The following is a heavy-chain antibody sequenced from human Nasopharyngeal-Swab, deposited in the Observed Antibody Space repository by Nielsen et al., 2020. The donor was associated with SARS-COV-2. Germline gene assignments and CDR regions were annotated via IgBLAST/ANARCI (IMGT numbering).Heavy chain of an antibody. Sequence: SETLSLTCTVSGGSISSYYWSWIRQPPGKGLEWIGYIYYSGSTNYNPSLKSRVTISVDTSKNQSSLKLSSVTAADTAVYYCASVGYSSGWYFDYWGQGTLVTVSS. CDR2: IYYSGST. CDR3: ASVGYSSGWYFDY. CDR1: GGSISSYY. J-gene: IGHJ4*02. V-gene: IGHV4-59*01. D-gene: IGHD6-19*01.